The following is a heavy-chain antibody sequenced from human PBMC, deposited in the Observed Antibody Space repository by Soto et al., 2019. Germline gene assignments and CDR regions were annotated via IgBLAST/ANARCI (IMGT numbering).Heavy chain of an antibody. CDR2: ISSSSSYI. CDR3: ASTTYYYYSSGLADAFDI. CDR1: GFTFSNYS. J-gene: IGHJ3*02. D-gene: IGHD3-22*01. V-gene: IGHV3-21*01. Sequence: EVQLVESGGGLVKPGGSLRLSCAASGFTFSNYSMNWVRQAPGKGLEWVSSISSSSSYIYYADSVKGRFTISRDNAKNSLYLQMNSLRAEDTAVYYCASTTYYYYSSGLADAFDIWGQGTMVTVSS.